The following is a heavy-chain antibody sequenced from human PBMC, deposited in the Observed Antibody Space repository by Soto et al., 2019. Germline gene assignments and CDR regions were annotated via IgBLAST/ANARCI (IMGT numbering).Heavy chain of an antibody. V-gene: IGHV1-46*01. D-gene: IGHD6-13*01. CDR1: RYTFTGYY. Sequence: GVSVKVSCKASRYTFTGYYLHWVRQAHEQGLEWMGIINPSGGSTSYAQKFQGRVTMTRDTSTSTVYMELNSLRAEDTAVYYCARGNSSSWPLDLFDPWGQGTLVTVSS. CDR2: INPSGGST. J-gene: IGHJ5*02. CDR3: ARGNSSSWPLDLFDP.